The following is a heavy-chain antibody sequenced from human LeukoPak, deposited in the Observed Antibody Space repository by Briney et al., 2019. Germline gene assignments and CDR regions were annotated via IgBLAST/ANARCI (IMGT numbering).Heavy chain of an antibody. J-gene: IGHJ4*02. CDR2: IYTSGST. CDR3: AIVPAASGYFDY. D-gene: IGHD2-2*01. Sequence: SETLSLTCTVSGGSISSYYWSWIRQPAGKGLEWIGRIYTSGSTNYNPSLKSRVTMSVDTSKNQFSPKLSSVTAADTAVYYCAIVPAASGYFDYWGQGTLVTVSS. V-gene: IGHV4-4*07. CDR1: GGSISSYY.